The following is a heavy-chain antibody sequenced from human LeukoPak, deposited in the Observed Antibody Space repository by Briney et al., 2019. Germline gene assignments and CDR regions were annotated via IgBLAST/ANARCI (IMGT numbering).Heavy chain of an antibody. CDR2: INHSGST. J-gene: IGHJ4*02. V-gene: IGHV4-34*01. D-gene: IGHD6-13*01. CDR3: ASSAGTVPIAAAVSDY. Sequence: PSETLSLTCAVYGGSFSGYYWSWIRQPPGKGLEWIGEINHSGSTNYNPSLKSRVTISVDTSKNQFSLKPSSVAAADTAVYYWASSAGTVPIAAAVSDYWGQGTLVTVSS. CDR1: GGSFSGYY.